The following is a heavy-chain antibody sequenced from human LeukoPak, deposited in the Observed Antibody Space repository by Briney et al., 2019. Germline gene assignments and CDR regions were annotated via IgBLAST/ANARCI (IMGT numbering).Heavy chain of an antibody. CDR2: IFYSGNT. D-gene: IGHD1-26*01. Sequence: PSETLSLTCTVCGVSISSYYWSWIRQPPGKGLEWIGYIFYSGNTIYNPSLRSRVTISADTSKNHFSLRLRSVTAADTAVYYCARLAAISGSDYPDDWGQGTLVTVSS. CDR3: ARLAAISGSDYPDD. J-gene: IGHJ4*02. V-gene: IGHV4-59*08. CDR1: GVSISSYY.